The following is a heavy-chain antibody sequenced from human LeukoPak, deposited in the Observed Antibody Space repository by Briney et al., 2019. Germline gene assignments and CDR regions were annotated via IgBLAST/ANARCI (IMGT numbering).Heavy chain of an antibody. CDR3: AKGGDKYSYGELDY. J-gene: IGHJ4*02. CDR1: GFTFISYA. Sequence: GGSLRLSCAASGFTFISYAMSWVRQAPGKGLEWVSAISGGTDSTCYSDSVKGRFTISRDNSKNTLYLQMNTLRAEDTAVYYCAKGGDKYSYGELDYWGQGTLVTVSS. CDR2: ISGGTDST. D-gene: IGHD5-18*01. V-gene: IGHV3-23*01.